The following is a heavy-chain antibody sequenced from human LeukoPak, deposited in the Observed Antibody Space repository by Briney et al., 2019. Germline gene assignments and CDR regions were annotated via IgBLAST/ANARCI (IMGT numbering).Heavy chain of an antibody. CDR2: IYIRGTT. J-gene: IGHJ4*02. Sequence: GSLRLSCAASGFPVSNNYMSWIRQPAGKGLEWIGRIYIRGTTTYNPSLKSRVSISVDTSKNQFSLRLSSVTAADTAVYYCARGYWFYFDYWGQGTLVTVSS. CDR3: ARGYWFYFDY. V-gene: IGHV4-4*07. D-gene: IGHD2-8*02. CDR1: GFPVSNNY.